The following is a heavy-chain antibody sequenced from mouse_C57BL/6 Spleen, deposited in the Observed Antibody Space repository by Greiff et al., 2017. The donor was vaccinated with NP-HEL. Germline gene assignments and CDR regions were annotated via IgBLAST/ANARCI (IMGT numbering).Heavy chain of an antibody. CDR1: RYSFTGYY. J-gene: IGHJ2*01. CDR3: ARGMGYFDY. V-gene: IGHV1-43*01. Sequence: EVKLMESGPELVKPGASVKISCKASRYSFTGYYMHWVKQSSETSLEWIGEINPSTGGTSYNQKFKGKATLTVDKSSSTAYMQLKSLTSEDAAVYYCARGMGYFDYWGQGTTLTVSS. CDR2: INPSTGGT. D-gene: IGHD2-3*01.